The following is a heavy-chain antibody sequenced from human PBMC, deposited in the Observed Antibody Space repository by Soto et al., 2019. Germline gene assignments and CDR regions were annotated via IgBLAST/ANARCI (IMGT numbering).Heavy chain of an antibody. J-gene: IGHJ5*02. V-gene: IGHV4-59*01. CDR1: GASITTYY. CDR3: ARDWDSSGLFDP. CDR2: ISYSGST. Sequence: PSETLSLTCSVSGASITTYYWSWIRQPPGKGLEWIGSISYSGSTKYNPSLESRVMISLDTSENQFSLRLTSVTAADTALYYCARDWDSSGLFDPWGQGALVTVS. D-gene: IGHD3-10*01.